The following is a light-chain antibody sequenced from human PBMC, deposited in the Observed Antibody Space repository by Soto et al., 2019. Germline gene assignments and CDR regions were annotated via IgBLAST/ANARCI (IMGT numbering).Light chain of an antibody. Sequence: EIVLTQSPSTLSLSPGERATLSCRASPSVTNFLAWYQQKPGQAPRPLIYGAFNRATGIPARFSGSGSGTDFTLTISSLEPEDSAIYYGQQRNNWPPVTFGQGTRLEIK. CDR3: QQRNNWPPVT. J-gene: IGKJ5*01. CDR2: GAF. CDR1: PSVTNF. V-gene: IGKV3-11*01.